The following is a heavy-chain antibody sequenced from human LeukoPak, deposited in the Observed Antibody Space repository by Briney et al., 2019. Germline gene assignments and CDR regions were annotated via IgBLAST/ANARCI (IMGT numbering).Heavy chain of an antibody. D-gene: IGHD5-18*01. CDR2: IKQDGSEK. Sequence: PGGSLRLSCAASGFTFSSYWMSWVRQAPGKGLEWVANIKQDGSEKYYVDSVKGRFTISRDNAKNSLYLQMNSLRAEDTVVYYCARPIRRGYSYFHRGIDAFDIWGQGTMVTVSS. J-gene: IGHJ3*02. CDR3: ARPIRRGYSYFHRGIDAFDI. CDR1: GFTFSSYW. V-gene: IGHV3-7*03.